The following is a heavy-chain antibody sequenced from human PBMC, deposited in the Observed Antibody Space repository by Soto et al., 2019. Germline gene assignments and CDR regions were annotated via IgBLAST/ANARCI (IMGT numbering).Heavy chain of an antibody. CDR1: GDSISSYF. CDR2: VHTSGST. J-gene: IGHJ5*02. D-gene: IGHD4-17*01. V-gene: IGHV4-4*07. Sequence: LSLTCTVSGDSISSYFWSWIRQPAGKGLEWIGRVHTSGSTTYNPSLKSRVTMSVDTSKSQFSLKLTSVTAADTAVYYCAREKEGGSTGWLNPWGQGTLVTVYS. CDR3: AREKEGGSTGWLNP.